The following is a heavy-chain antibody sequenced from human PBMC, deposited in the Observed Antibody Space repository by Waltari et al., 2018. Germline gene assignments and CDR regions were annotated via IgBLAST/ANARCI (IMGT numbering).Heavy chain of an antibody. CDR3: ARDRGRGLYLDS. CDR1: GDSMSGNYW. Sequence: QVQLQESGPGLWKPSGTLALPSAVSGDSMSGNYWWSWVSQPPGTGLDWIGQIHRSGRTNYNPSLESRVTVSMDTSNNQLSLKVTSATAADTAVYYCARDRGRGLYLDSWGQGTLVTVSP. J-gene: IGHJ4*02. CDR2: IHRSGRT. V-gene: IGHV4-4*02. D-gene: IGHD2-15*01.